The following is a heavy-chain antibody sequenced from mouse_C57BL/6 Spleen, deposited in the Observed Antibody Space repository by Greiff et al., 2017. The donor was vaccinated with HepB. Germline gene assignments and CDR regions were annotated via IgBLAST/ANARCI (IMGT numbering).Heavy chain of an antibody. V-gene: IGHV1-69*01. D-gene: IGHD1-1*01. CDR2: IDPSDSYT. J-gene: IGHJ2*01. CDR3: ARNDGSSSSYFDY. Sequence: QVQLQQPGAELVMPGASVKLSCKASGYTFTSYWMHWVKQRPGQGLEWIGEIDPSDSYTNYNQKFKGKSTLTVDKSSSTAYMQLSSLTSEDSAVYYCARNDGSSSSYFDYWGQGTTLTVSS. CDR1: GYTFTSYW.